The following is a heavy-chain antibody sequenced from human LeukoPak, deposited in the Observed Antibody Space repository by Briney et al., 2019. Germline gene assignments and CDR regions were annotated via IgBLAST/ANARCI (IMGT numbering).Heavy chain of an antibody. D-gene: IGHD3-3*02. Sequence: SLRLSCVGSGVNLRDHVMHWVRQVPGKGLEWVSGIYWDGRTDCADSVRGRFTTSRDNAKNSLYLQMNSLRVEDTALYYCTKDVLAGGLDYWGPGTLVTVSS. CDR3: TKDVLAGGLDY. V-gene: IGHV3-9*01. J-gene: IGHJ4*01. CDR2: IYWDGRT. CDR1: GVNLRDHV.